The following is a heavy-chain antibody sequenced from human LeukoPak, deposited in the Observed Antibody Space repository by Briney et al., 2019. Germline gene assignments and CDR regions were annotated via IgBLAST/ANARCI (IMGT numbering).Heavy chain of an antibody. CDR1: GGSISSYY. Sequence: SETLSLTCTVSGGSISSYYWSWIPQPPEKGLEWIGYIYYSGSTNYNPSLKSRVTIPVDTSKNQFSLKLSSVTAADTAVYYCAIDPIVGATESYFDYWGQGTLVTVSS. V-gene: IGHV4-59*01. J-gene: IGHJ4*02. CDR2: IYYSGST. D-gene: IGHD1-26*01. CDR3: AIDPIVGATESYFDY.